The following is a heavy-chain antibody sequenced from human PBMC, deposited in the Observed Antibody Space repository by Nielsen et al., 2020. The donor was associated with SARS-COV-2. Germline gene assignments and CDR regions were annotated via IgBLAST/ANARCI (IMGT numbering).Heavy chain of an antibody. CDR3: ARWWQQLTLPGTDAFDI. CDR1: GFTFSSYW. V-gene: IGHV3-21*01. D-gene: IGHD6-13*01. J-gene: IGHJ3*02. Sequence: GESLKISCAASGFTFSSYWMNWVRQAPGKGLEWVSSISSSSSYIYYADSVKGRFTISRDNAKNSLYLQMNSLRAEDTAVYYCARWWQQLTLPGTDAFDIWGQGTMVTVSS. CDR2: ISSSSSYI.